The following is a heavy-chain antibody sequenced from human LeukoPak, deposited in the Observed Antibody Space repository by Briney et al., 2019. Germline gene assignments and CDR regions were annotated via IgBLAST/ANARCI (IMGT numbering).Heavy chain of an antibody. CDR3: ARAYCSSTSCYYEYFQH. D-gene: IGHD2-2*01. CDR1: GYTFTSYY. J-gene: IGHJ1*01. V-gene: IGHV1-46*01. CDR2: INPSGGST. Sequence: ASVKVSCKASGYTFTSYYMHWVRQAPGQGLEWMGIINPSGGSTSYAQKFQGRVTMTRDTSTSTVYMELSSLRSEDTAVYYCARAYCSSTSCYYEYFQHWGQGTLVTVSS.